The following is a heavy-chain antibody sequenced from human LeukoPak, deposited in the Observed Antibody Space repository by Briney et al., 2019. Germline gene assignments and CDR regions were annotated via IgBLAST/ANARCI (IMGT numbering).Heavy chain of an antibody. CDR2: IIPIFGTA. V-gene: IGHV1-69*05. Sequence: SVKVSCKASGGTFSSYAISWVRQAPGQGLEWMGRIIPIFGTANYAQKFQGRVTITTDESTSTAYMELSSLRSEDTAVYYCARDRGYGDYRDFDYWGQGTLVTVSS. CDR3: ARDRGYGDYRDFDY. J-gene: IGHJ4*02. D-gene: IGHD4-17*01. CDR1: GGTFSSYA.